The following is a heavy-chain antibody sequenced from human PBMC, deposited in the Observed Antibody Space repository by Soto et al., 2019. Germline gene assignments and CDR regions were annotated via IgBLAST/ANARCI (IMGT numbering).Heavy chain of an antibody. Sequence: PGGSLRLSCAASGFTFSSYGMHWVRQAPGKGLEWVAVISYDGSNKYYADSVKGRFTISRDNSKNTLYLQMNSLRAEDTAVYYCARGVDSGYLDYWGQGTLVTVSS. D-gene: IGHD2-21*01. CDR2: ISYDGSNK. CDR3: ARGVDSGYLDY. J-gene: IGHJ4*02. CDR1: GFTFSSYG. V-gene: IGHV3-30*03.